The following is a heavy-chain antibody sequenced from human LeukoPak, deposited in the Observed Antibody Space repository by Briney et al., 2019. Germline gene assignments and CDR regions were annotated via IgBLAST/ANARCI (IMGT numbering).Heavy chain of an antibody. J-gene: IGHJ4*02. CDR1: GFTFSSYG. D-gene: IGHD3-22*01. CDR3: AKDSYDISGYYRALFK. Sequence: GGSLRLSCAASGFTFSSYGMHWVRQAPGKGLEWVAVISYDGSNKYYADSVKGRFTISRDNSKNTLYLQMNSLRAEDTAVYYCAKDSYDISGYYRALFKWGQGTLVTVSS. CDR2: ISYDGSNK. V-gene: IGHV3-30*18.